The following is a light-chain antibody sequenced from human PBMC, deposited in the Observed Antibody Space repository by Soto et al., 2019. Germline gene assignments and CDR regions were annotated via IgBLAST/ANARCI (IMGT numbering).Light chain of an antibody. J-gene: IGLJ2*01. CDR2: NNI. V-gene: IGLV1-40*01. CDR1: NSNIGAGYN. CDR3: QSYDSSLIGSV. Sequence: QPVLAQPPSVSGAPGQRVTISCTGSNSNIGAGYNVHWYQQLPGTAPQLLIYNNINRPSGVPDRFSGSKSGTSASLAITGLQAEDEADYYCQSYDSSLIGSVFGGGTKLTVL.